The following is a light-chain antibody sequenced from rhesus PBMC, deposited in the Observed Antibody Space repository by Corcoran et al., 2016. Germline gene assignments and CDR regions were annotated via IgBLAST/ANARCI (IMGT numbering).Light chain of an antibody. J-gene: IGKJ4*01. CDR1: KDIGSF. CDR3: QQHNSYPLT. Sequence: DIQMTQSPSSVSASVGDRVTIPCRASKDIGSFLAWYQQKPGKPPKLLIYAASTLQSGVPSRFSGRGSGTDFTLTIRSLQPEDFATYYCQQHNSYPLTFGGGTKVELK. V-gene: IGKV1-25*01. CDR2: AAS.